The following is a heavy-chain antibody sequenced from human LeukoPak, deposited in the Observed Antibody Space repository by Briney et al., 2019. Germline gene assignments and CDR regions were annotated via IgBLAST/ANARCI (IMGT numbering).Heavy chain of an antibody. CDR1: GYSFTSYW. CDR2: IYPGDSDT. J-gene: IGHJ4*02. Sequence: GESLKISCKGSGYSFTSYWIGWVRQMPGKGLEWMGIIYPGDSDTRYSPSFQGQVTISADKSIGTAYVQWSSLKASDAAMYYCARHRPGSGSYTENFDDWGQGTLVTVSS. CDR3: ARHRPGSGSYTENFDD. D-gene: IGHD1-26*01. V-gene: IGHV5-51*01.